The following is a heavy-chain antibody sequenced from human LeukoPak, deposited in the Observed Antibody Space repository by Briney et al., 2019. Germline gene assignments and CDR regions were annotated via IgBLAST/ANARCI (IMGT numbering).Heavy chain of an antibody. CDR3: AKDFDYGDYL. V-gene: IGHV3-23*01. J-gene: IGHJ4*02. CDR1: GFAFSIYA. D-gene: IGHD4-17*01. Sequence: PGGSLRLSCAASGFAFSIYAMTWVRQAPGKGLEWVSGINADGVDTNSADSVKGRFTISRDNSKNTLFLQMINLTAADTAIYYCAKDFDYGDYLWGPGTLVTVSS. CDR2: INADGVDT.